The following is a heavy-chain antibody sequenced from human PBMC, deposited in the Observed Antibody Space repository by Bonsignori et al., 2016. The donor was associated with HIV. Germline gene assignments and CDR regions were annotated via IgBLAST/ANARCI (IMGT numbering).Heavy chain of an antibody. Sequence: QLQLQESGPGLVEPSETLSLTCTVSGGSISSTNFYWGWIRQPPGKGLEWIGSFYFSGSTYIDPSLKSRVTISVDSSKNXFSLKLTSVTAADTAVYYCVTPSRITGASGAFDVWGQGTMVAVSS. CDR3: VTPSRITGASGAFDV. CDR2: FYFSGST. CDR1: GGSISSTNFY. J-gene: IGHJ3*01. V-gene: IGHV4-39*01. D-gene: IGHD1-20*01.